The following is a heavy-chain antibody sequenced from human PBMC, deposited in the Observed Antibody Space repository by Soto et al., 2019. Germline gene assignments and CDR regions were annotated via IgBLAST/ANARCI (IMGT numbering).Heavy chain of an antibody. CDR3: ARAFFYQGSDSRGYSFAAFDF. CDR2: ISAHTGSS. D-gene: IGHD3-22*01. J-gene: IGHJ3*01. Sequence: QVQLVQSGAEVKKPGASVKVSCKASGYTFTSSGMSWVRQAPGQGLEWMGWISAHTGSSEYAQRFQGRVTMTTDRSTSTAYMELRSLRYDDTAVYYCARAFFYQGSDSRGYSFAAFDFWGPGTLVTVSS. CDR1: GYTFTSSG. V-gene: IGHV1-18*01.